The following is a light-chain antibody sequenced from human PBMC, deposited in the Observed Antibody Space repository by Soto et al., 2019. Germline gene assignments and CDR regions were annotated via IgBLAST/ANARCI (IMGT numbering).Light chain of an antibody. Sequence: EIVLTQSPGTLSLSPGERATLSCRASPSVSSNYLAWYQQKPGQAPRLLIYGASNRATDIPDRFSGSGSGTDLTLTISRLEPEDFAVYYCQYYGNSRWTFGQGTRVEFK. CDR3: QYYGNSRWT. CDR1: PSVSSNY. J-gene: IGKJ1*01. V-gene: IGKV3-20*01. CDR2: GAS.